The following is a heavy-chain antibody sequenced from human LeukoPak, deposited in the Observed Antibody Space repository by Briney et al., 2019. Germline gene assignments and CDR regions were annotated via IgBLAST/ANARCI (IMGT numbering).Heavy chain of an antibody. CDR1: GGSISSSSYY. CDR2: IYYSGST. V-gene: IGHV4-39*07. CDR3: ARDPYAGYSYGP. Sequence: SETLSLTCTVSGGSISSSSYYWGWIRQPPGKGLEWIGSIYYSGSTYYNPSLKSRVTISVDTSKNQFSLKLSSVTAADTAVYYCARDPYAGYSYGPWGQGTLVTVSS. J-gene: IGHJ5*02. D-gene: IGHD5-18*01.